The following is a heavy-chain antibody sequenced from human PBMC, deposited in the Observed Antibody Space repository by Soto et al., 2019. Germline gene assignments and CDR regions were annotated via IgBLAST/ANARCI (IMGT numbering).Heavy chain of an antibody. J-gene: IGHJ6*03. CDR2: IWYDGSNK. CDR3: ARAGEQWLGQPYYYYYYMDV. D-gene: IGHD6-19*01. Sequence: LRLSCAASGFTFSSYGMHWVRQAPGKGLEWVAVIWYDGSNKYYADSVKGRFTISRDNSKNTLYLQMNSLRAEDTAVYYCARAGEQWLGQPYYYYYYMDVWGKGTTVTVSS. V-gene: IGHV3-33*01. CDR1: GFTFSSYG.